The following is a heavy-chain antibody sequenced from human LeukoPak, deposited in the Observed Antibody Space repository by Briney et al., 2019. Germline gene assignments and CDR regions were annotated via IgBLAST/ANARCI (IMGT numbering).Heavy chain of an antibody. CDR1: GDSVSSNTVT. V-gene: IGHV6-1*01. D-gene: IGHD2-8*02. CDR2: TYYRSKWSN. J-gene: IGHJ4*02. CDR3: VRVTGGVFDY. Sequence: SQTLSLTCAISGDSVSSNTVTWNWIRQSPSRVLEWLGRTYYRSKWSNDYAVSVKSRIIINPDTSKNQFSLQLDSVTPEDTAVYYCVRVTGGVFDYWGPGTLVTVSS.